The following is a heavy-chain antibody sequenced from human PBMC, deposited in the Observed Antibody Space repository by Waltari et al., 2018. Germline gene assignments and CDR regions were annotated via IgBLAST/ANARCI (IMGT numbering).Heavy chain of an antibody. CDR2: IYYSGRT. V-gene: IGHV4-39*07. CDR1: GGSISSSSYY. CDR3: ARGYWIDSRYSSSWLNWFDP. Sequence: QLQLQESGPGLVKPSETLSLPCTVSGGSISSSSYYWGWIRQPPGKGLEWIGSIYYSGRTYYNPSRKSRVTIAVDTSKNQFSLKLSAVTAADTAVYYCARGYWIDSRYSSSWLNWFDPLGQGTLVTVSS. D-gene: IGHD6-13*01. J-gene: IGHJ5*02.